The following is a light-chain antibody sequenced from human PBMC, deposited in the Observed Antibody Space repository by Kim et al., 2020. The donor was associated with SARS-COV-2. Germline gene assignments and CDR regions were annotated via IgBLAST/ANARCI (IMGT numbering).Light chain of an antibody. Sequence: SVTISCAGTNSDVGGYKYVSWYQQYSGKAPKLVIYEVNKRPSGVPDRISGSKSGNTASLTVSGLQAEDEADYYCSSYAGSSNFWVFGGGTQLTVL. CDR3: SSYAGSSNFWV. V-gene: IGLV2-8*01. CDR2: EVN. J-gene: IGLJ3*02. CDR1: NSDVGGYKY.